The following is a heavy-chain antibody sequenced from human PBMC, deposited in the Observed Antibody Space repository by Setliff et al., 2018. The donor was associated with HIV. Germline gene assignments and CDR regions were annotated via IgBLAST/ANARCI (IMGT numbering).Heavy chain of an antibody. D-gene: IGHD3-16*01. J-gene: IGHJ6*03. CDR1: GDSFNNYY. CDR3: SRGSYYMDV. Sequence: SETLSLTCTVSGDSFNNYYCSWIRQPPGKKLEWIGYIHSSGSTIYSASLKSRVSISVDTSKNQVSLRLSSVTAADTAVYHCSRGSYYMDVWGKGTTVTVSS. V-gene: IGHV4-59*08. CDR2: IHSSGST.